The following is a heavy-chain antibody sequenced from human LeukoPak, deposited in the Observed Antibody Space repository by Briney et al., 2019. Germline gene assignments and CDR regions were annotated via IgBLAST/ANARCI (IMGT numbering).Heavy chain of an antibody. CDR3: ARTQTPDS. CDR1: GGSISSGSHY. Sequence: PSETLSLTCTVSGGSISSGSHYWAWIRQPPGKGLEWIGTIFYSGNTYYNPSLNSRVTISVDTSKNQFSLKVNSVTAADTAVYYCARTQTPDSWGQGTLVTVSS. J-gene: IGHJ4*02. V-gene: IGHV4-39*01. D-gene: IGHD2-15*01. CDR2: IFYSGNT.